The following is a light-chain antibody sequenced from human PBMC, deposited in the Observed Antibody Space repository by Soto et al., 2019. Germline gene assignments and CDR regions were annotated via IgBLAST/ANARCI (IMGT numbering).Light chain of an antibody. Sequence: DIQMTQSPSSLSASVGDRVTITCQASQDISNYLNWYQQKLRKAPKLLIYRASTRATGVPARFSGSGSGTEFTLTINSLQSEDFAVYYCQQYNNWPRTVGQGTKGDIK. V-gene: IGKV1-33*01. CDR3: QQYNNWPRT. J-gene: IGKJ1*01. CDR2: RAS. CDR1: QDISNY.